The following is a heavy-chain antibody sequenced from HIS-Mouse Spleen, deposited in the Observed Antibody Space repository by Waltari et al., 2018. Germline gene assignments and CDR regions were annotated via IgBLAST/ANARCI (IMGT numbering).Heavy chain of an antibody. Sequence: QLQLQESGPGLVKPSETLSLTCTVSGGSISSSSYYWGWIRQPPGKGLGWIGSIYYSGRPYSNPSRKSRVTISVDTSKNQFSLKLSSVTAADTAVYYCAREIPYSSSWYDWYFDLWGRGTLVTVSS. CDR1: GGSISSSSYY. J-gene: IGHJ2*01. V-gene: IGHV4-39*07. D-gene: IGHD6-13*01. CDR3: AREIPYSSSWYDWYFDL. CDR2: IYYSGRP.